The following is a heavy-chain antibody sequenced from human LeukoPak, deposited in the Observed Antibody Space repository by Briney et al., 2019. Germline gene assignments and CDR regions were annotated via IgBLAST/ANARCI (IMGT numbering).Heavy chain of an antibody. Sequence: GGSLRLSCVASGFTFSRHGMNWVRQAPGKGLEWVSGISPSGDIKYYVDSVKGRFTVSRDNSKNTLYLQMNSLRAEDTAVYYCAKDYRPHDFWSGLVDYWGQGTLVTVSS. CDR1: GFTFSRHG. CDR3: AKDYRPHDFWSGLVDY. V-gene: IGHV3-23*01. CDR2: ISPSGDIK. J-gene: IGHJ4*02. D-gene: IGHD3-3*01.